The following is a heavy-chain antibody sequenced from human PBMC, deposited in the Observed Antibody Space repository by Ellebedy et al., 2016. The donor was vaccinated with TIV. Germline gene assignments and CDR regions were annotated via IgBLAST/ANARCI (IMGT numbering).Heavy chain of an antibody. CDR3: ARILASIIDY. V-gene: IGHV1-18*04. D-gene: IGHD3-3*02. CDR1: GYTFTSHG. Sequence: AASVKVSCKASGYTFTSHGITWVRQAPGQGLEWMGWVSANTGDTNYARELQGRVTMTADTSTSTAYMELRSLRSDDTAVYYCARILASIIDYWGQGTLVTVSS. J-gene: IGHJ4*02. CDR2: VSANTGDT.